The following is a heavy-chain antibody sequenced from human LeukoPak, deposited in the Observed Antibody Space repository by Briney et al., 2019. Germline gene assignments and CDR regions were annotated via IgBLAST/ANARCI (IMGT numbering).Heavy chain of an antibody. CDR2: ISYDGGNK. V-gene: IGHV3-30*04. Sequence: GGSLRLSCAASGFTFSSYAMHWVRQAPGKGLEWVAVISYDGGNKYYADSVKGRFTISRDNSKNTLYLQMNSLRAEDTAVYYCARPLYSSGWSTRLVGYFDYWGQGTLVTVSS. CDR3: ARPLYSSGWSTRLVGYFDY. CDR1: GFTFSSYA. J-gene: IGHJ4*02. D-gene: IGHD6-19*01.